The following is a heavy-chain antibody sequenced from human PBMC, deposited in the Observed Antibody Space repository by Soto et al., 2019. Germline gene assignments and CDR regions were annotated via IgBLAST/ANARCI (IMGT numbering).Heavy chain of an antibody. CDR1: GGTFSSYT. Sequence: ASVKVSCKAPGGTFSSYTISWVRQAPGQGLEWMGRIIPILGIANYAQKFQGRVTITADKSTSTAYMELSSLRSEDTAVYYCARLGVYGDLDTFDYWGQGTLVNVSS. D-gene: IGHD4-17*01. V-gene: IGHV1-69*02. J-gene: IGHJ4*02. CDR3: ARLGVYGDLDTFDY. CDR2: IIPILGIA.